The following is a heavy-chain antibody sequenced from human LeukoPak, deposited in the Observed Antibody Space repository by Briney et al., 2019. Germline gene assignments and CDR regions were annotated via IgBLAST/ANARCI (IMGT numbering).Heavy chain of an antibody. V-gene: IGHV3-23*01. J-gene: IGHJ5*02. CDR3: ARDSTRLFGP. CDR2: ISGSGGST. CDR1: GFTFSSYA. D-gene: IGHD3-22*01. Sequence: PGGSLRLSCAASGFTFSSYAMSWVRQAPGKGLEWVSAISGSGGSTYYADSVKGRFTISRDNAKNSLYLQMNSLRAEDTAVYYCARDSTRLFGPWGQGTLVTVSS.